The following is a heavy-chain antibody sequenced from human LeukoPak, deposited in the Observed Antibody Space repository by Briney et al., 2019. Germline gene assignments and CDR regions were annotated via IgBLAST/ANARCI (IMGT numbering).Heavy chain of an antibody. CDR2: INPTSGST. D-gene: IGHD1-26*01. Sequence: WASVKVSCKASGYTFTSYYMHWVRQAPGQGLEWMGVINPTSGSTSYPQKFQGRVTITRDTSTGTIYMELSSLTSEDTAVYYCARELSGSHFDWGQGTLVTVSS. V-gene: IGHV1-46*01. CDR1: GYTFTSYY. CDR3: ARELSGSHFD. J-gene: IGHJ4*02.